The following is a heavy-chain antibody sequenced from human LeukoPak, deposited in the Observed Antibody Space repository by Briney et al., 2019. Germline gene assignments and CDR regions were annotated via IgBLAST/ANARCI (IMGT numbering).Heavy chain of an antibody. CDR1: GYAFTSYG. V-gene: IGHV1-18*01. Sequence: ASVKVSCKASGYAFTSYGISWVRQAPGQGLEWMGWISAYNGNTNYAQKFQGRVTITTDTSASTAYMELSSLRSEDTAVYYCARVGAAAGPYYFDYWGQGTLVTVSS. CDR2: ISAYNGNT. J-gene: IGHJ4*02. CDR3: ARVGAAAGPYYFDY. D-gene: IGHD6-13*01.